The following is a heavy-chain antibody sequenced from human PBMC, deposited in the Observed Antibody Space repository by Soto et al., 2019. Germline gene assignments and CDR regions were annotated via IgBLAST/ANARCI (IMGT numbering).Heavy chain of an antibody. CDR2: IDPSDSYT. CDR1: GYNFTNYW. Sequence: GESLKISCKASGYNFTNYWITWVRQMPGKGLEWMGRIDPSDSYTKYSPSFQGHVTISVDKSIDIVYLQWSNLKASDTAMYYCARQVAGPALFFYHGFHVWGQGTSVTVSS. CDR3: ARQVAGPALFFYHGFHV. J-gene: IGHJ6*02. V-gene: IGHV5-10-1*01. D-gene: IGHD2-15*01.